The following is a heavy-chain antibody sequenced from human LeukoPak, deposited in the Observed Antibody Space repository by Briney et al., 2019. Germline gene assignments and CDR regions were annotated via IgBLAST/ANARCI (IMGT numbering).Heavy chain of an antibody. Sequence: GASVKVSCNASGYTFTGYYIHWVRQAPGQGLEWMGWINPNSGGANYAQRFQDRVTMTRDTSIGTAYMELSRLRSDDTAVYYCGRVYCSSISCHGSDDAFDIWGQGTMVTVSS. CDR3: GRVYCSSISCHGSDDAFDI. CDR1: GYTFTGYY. V-gene: IGHV1-2*02. CDR2: INPNSGGA. D-gene: IGHD2-2*01. J-gene: IGHJ3*02.